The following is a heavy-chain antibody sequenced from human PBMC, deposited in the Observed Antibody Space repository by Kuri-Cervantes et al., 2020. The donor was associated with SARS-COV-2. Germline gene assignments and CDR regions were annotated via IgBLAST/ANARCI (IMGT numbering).Heavy chain of an antibody. Sequence: GGSLRLSCAASGFTFSSYAMHWVRQAPGKGLEWVSSISSSSSYIYYADSVKSRFTISRDNAKNSLYLQMNSLRAEDTAVYYCARAGGLADAFDIWGQGTMVTVSS. V-gene: IGHV3-21*01. CDR1: GFTFSSYA. CDR3: ARAGGLADAFDI. J-gene: IGHJ3*02. CDR2: ISSSSSYI. D-gene: IGHD3/OR15-3a*01.